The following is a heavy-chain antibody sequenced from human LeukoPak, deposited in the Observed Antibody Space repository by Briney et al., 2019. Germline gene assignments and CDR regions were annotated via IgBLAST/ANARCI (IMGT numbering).Heavy chain of an antibody. V-gene: IGHV3-48*03. CDR2: ISSSGSTI. J-gene: IGHJ4*02. CDR1: GFTFRSYE. D-gene: IGHD3-22*01. CDR3: ARGGYPLYYFDY. Sequence: GGALRLSFAAPGFTFRSYEMNWGRQGPGKGLGWVSYISSSGSTIYYADSVKGRFTISRDNAKNSLYLQMNSLRAEDTAVYYCARGGYPLYYFDYWGQGTLVTVSS.